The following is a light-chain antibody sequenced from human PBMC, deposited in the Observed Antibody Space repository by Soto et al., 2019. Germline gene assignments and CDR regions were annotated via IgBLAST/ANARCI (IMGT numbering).Light chain of an antibody. J-gene: IGLJ1*01. CDR3: SSYTNSATLGV. CDR2: EVT. Sequence: QLVLTQPGSVSGSPGQSITIYCTGTNSDIGGYNLVSWFQHHPGKAPKLVIYEVTHRPSGISNRFSGSKSGNTASLTISGLQAEDEASYYCSSYTNSATLGVFGTGTKLTVL. V-gene: IGLV2-14*01. CDR1: NSDIGGYNL.